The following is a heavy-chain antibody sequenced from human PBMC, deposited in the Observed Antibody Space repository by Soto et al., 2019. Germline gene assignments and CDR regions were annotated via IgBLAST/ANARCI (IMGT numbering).Heavy chain of an antibody. Sequence: QPGGSLRLSCAASGLTFSSYAMHWVRQAPGKGLEWVAVVSFDGNNRYYADSVKGRFTISRDNSKNTLYLQMNSLRSGDTAMYYCAVGTAYYFDHWGQGTLVTVSS. CDR2: VSFDGNNR. CDR1: GLTFSSYA. V-gene: IGHV3-30-3*01. D-gene: IGHD7-27*01. CDR3: AVGTAYYFDH. J-gene: IGHJ4*02.